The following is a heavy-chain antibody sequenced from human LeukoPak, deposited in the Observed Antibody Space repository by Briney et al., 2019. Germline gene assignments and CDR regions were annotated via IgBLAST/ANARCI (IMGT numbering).Heavy chain of an antibody. CDR2: ISYSGST. V-gene: IGHV4-59*08. CDR3: ASARIETYSSRWYAGVVDY. J-gene: IGHJ4*02. D-gene: IGHD2-2*01. CDR1: GVSISSYF. Sequence: SETLSLTCTVSGVSISSYFWGWIRQPPGKGLGYIWYISYSGSTNYNPSLKSRVTISVDTSKNQFSLKLNSVTAADTDVYYCASARIETYSSRWYAGVVDYWGQGTLVTVSS.